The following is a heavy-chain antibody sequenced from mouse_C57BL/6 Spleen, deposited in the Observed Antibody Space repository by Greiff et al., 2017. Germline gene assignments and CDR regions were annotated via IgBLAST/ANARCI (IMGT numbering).Heavy chain of an antibody. CDR2: IYPGSGST. CDR3: ARYYSNYVSYWYFDV. D-gene: IGHD2-5*01. Sequence: QVQLQQPGAELVKPGASVKMSCKASGYTFTSYWITWVKQRPGQGLEWIGDIYPGSGSTNYNEKLKSKATLTVDTSSSTAYMQLISLTSEDSAVYYCARYYSNYVSYWYFDVWGTGTTVTVSS. V-gene: IGHV1-55*01. CDR1: GYTFTSYW. J-gene: IGHJ1*03.